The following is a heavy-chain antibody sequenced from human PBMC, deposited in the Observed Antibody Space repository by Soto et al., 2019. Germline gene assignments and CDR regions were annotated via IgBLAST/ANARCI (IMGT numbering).Heavy chain of an antibody. D-gene: IGHD3-10*01. CDR1: GYTFTSYY. Sequence: QVQLVKSGAEVKKPGASVKVSCKASGYTFTSYYMHWVRQAPGQGLEWMGIINPSGGSTSYAQKFQGRVTMTRDTSTSKVYMELSSLRSEDTAVYYCARDNPRGMGDFDSWGQGTLVTVSS. V-gene: IGHV1-46*01. J-gene: IGHJ4*02. CDR3: ARDNPRGMGDFDS. CDR2: INPSGGST.